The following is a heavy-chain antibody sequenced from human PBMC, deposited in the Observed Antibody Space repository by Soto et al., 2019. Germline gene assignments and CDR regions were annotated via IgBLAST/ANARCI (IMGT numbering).Heavy chain of an antibody. J-gene: IGHJ3*02. V-gene: IGHV3-15*01. D-gene: IGHD6-13*01. CDR1: GFTFSNAW. CDR3: TTVYSSSWYAFDI. Sequence: GESLKISCAASGFTFSNAWMSWVRQAPGKGLEWVGRIKSKTDGGTTDYAAPVKGRFTISRDDSKNTLYLQMNSLKTEDTAVYYCTTVYSSSWYAFDIWGQGTMVTVSS. CDR2: IKSKTDGGTT.